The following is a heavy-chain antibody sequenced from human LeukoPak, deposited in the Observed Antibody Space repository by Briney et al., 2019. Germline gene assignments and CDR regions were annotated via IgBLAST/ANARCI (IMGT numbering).Heavy chain of an antibody. V-gene: IGHV4-38-2*01. CDR1: GFTFNTYG. J-gene: IGHJ3*02. CDR3: GRYGLLGLSEINAFDI. D-gene: IGHD2-2*01. Sequence: PGGSLRLSCAASGFTFNTYGMTWVRQPPGKGLEWIGSIYYSGSAYYNPSLKSRVSISLDRSRNQFSLKLSSVTAADTAIYYCGRYGLLGLSEINAFDIWGQGTMVTVSS. CDR2: IYYSGSA.